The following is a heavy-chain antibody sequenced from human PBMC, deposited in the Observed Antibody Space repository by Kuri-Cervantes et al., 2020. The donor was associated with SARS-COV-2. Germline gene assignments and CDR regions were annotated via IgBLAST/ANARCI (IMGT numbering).Heavy chain of an antibody. CDR2: ISFDGSNE. D-gene: IGHD1-26*01. J-gene: IGHJ5*02. CDR1: GLTFSGYA. V-gene: IGHV3-30-3*01. Sequence: AGSLRLSCAASGLTFSGYAVHWVRHAPGKGLEWVALISFDGSNEYYADSVKGRFNISRDTSKNTLYLQMKSLRPEDTAVYYCATEGGTYPGWFDPWGQGTLVTVSS. CDR3: ATEGGTYPGWFDP.